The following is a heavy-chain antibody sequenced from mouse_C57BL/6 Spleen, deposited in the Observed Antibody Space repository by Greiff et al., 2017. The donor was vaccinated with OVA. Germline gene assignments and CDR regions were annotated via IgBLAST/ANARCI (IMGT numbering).Heavy chain of an antibody. D-gene: IGHD2-4*01. CDR1: GYTFTDYE. V-gene: IGHV1-15*01. Sequence: QVQLQQSGAELVRPGASVTLSCKASGYTFTDYEMHWVKQTPVHGLEWIGAIDPETGGTAYNQKFKGKAILTADKSSSTAYMELRSLTSEDSAVYYCTRGGDYAYWGQGTLVTVSA. CDR3: TRGGDYAY. J-gene: IGHJ3*01. CDR2: IDPETGGT.